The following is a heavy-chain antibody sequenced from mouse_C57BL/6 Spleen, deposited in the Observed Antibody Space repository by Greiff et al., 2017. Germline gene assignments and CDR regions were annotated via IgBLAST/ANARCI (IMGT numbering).Heavy chain of an antibody. J-gene: IGHJ4*01. Sequence: QVQLQQPGAELVKPGASVKMSCKASGYTFTSYWITWVKQRPGQGLEWIGDIYPDSGSTNYNEKFKSKATLTVDPSSSTAYMQLSSLTSEDSAVYYCARVGILLRYGAMDYWGQGTSVTVSS. CDR1: GYTFTSYW. CDR3: ARVGILLRYGAMDY. V-gene: IGHV1-55*01. CDR2: IYPDSGST. D-gene: IGHD1-1*01.